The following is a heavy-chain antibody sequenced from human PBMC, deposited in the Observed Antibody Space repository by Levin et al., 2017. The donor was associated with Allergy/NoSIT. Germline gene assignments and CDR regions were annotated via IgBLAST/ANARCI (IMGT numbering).Heavy chain of an antibody. CDR2: IWYDGSNK. D-gene: IGHD6-13*01. J-gene: IGHJ4*02. CDR1: GFTFSSYG. CDR3: ARDSPGGSSSTGTFGFDY. Sequence: GGSLRLSCAASGFTFSSYGMHWVRQAPGKGLEWVAVIWYDGSNKYYADSVKGRFTISRDNSKNTLYLQMNSLRAEDTAVYYCARDSPGGSSSTGTFGFDYWGQGTLVTVSS. V-gene: IGHV3-33*01.